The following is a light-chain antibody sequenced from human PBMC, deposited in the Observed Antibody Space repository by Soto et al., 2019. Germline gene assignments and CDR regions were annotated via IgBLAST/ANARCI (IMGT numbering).Light chain of an antibody. CDR3: CSYAGSSTYV. CDR2: END. CDR1: SNDIGTYNF. J-gene: IGLJ1*01. Sequence: QSVLTQPASVSGSPGQSITISCTGTSNDIGTYNFVSWYQQRPGKGPTLMIFENDQRPSGVSFRFSGSKSGNTASLTISGLQAEDEADYYCCSYAGSSTYVFGTGTKLTVL. V-gene: IGLV2-23*01.